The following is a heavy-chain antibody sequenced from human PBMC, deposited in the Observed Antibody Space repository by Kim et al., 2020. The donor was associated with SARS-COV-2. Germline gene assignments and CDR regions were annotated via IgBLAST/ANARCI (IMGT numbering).Heavy chain of an antibody. CDR2: IKSKTDGGTT. J-gene: IGHJ2*01. Sequence: GGSLRLSCAASGFTFSNAWMSWVRQAPGKGLEWVGRIKSKTDGGTTDYAAPVKGRFTISRDDSKNTLYLQMNSLKTEDTAVYYCTTAIGAGSWYFDLWGRGTLVTVSS. V-gene: IGHV3-15*01. CDR1: GFTFSNAW. CDR3: TTAIGAGSWYFDL. D-gene: IGHD3-10*01.